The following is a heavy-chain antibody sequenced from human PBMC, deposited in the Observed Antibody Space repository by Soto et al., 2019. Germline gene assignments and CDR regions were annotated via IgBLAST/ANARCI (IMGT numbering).Heavy chain of an antibody. V-gene: IGHV3-23*01. CDR2: IGGSGGNR. CDR1: GFTFNAYA. D-gene: IGHD2-15*01. CDR3: ARVASAYIHSVDI. J-gene: IGHJ4*02. Sequence: EVQLLESGGGLVQPGGSLRLSCAASGFTFNAYAMTWVRQAPGKGLEWVSAIGGSGGNRYYADSVRGRFTISRDKSKDTVHLQMNSLRVEDTAVYYCARVASAYIHSVDIWGQGNLVTVSS.